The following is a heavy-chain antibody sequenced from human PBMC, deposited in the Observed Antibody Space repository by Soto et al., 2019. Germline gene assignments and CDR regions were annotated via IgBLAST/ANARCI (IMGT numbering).Heavy chain of an antibody. Sequence: GESLKISCKGSGYSFTTYFIAWVRQMPGKGLEWMGIIYPGDSDARYSPSFQGRVTISADKSISTAYLQWSSLKASDTAMYYCARHKTTLTPFDYWGQGTQVTVS. J-gene: IGHJ4*02. CDR1: GYSFTTYF. V-gene: IGHV5-51*01. D-gene: IGHD4-17*01. CDR3: ARHKTTLTPFDY. CDR2: IYPGDSDA.